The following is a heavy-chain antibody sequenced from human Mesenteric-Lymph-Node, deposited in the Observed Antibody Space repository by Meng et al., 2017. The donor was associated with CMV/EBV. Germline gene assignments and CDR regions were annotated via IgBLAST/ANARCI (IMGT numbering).Heavy chain of an antibody. CDR3: AKDLRGYSNDY. Sequence: GGSLRLSCAASGFTFSNYAMGWVRQTPGKGLERVSSIKNSGDQTHYADSVKGRFIISRDNSKNTLDLQMNSLRAEDTAVYYCAKDLRGYSNDYWGQGTLVTVSS. J-gene: IGHJ4*02. CDR2: IKNSGDQT. D-gene: IGHD5-12*01. V-gene: IGHV3-23*01. CDR1: GFTFSNYA.